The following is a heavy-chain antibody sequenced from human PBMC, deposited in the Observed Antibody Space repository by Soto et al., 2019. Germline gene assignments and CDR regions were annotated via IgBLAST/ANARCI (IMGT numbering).Heavy chain of an antibody. CDR1: GDTFSSYA. Sequence: SVKVSCKASGDTFSSYAISWVRQAPGQGLEWMGGIIPIFGTANYAQKFQGRVTITADESTSTAYMELSSLRSEDTAVYYCARDIDYDSSGYYYSFRYWGQGTLVTVSS. CDR2: IIPIFGTA. CDR3: ARDIDYDSSGYYYSFRY. J-gene: IGHJ4*02. V-gene: IGHV1-69*13. D-gene: IGHD3-22*01.